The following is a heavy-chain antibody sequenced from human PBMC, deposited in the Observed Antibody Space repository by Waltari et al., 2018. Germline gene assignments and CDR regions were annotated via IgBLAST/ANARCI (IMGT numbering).Heavy chain of an antibody. Sequence: EVQLVETGGGLIQPGWSLRLSCAASGFTVISNYMSWVRQAPGKGLEWFSVIYSGGSTYYADSVKGRFTISRDNSKNTLYLQMNSLRAEDTAVYYCAREVSGGVSSSGDYWGQGTLVTVSS. D-gene: IGHD3-16*01. V-gene: IGHV3-53*02. CDR1: GFTVISNY. CDR3: AREVSGGVSSSGDY. J-gene: IGHJ4*02. CDR2: IYSGGST.